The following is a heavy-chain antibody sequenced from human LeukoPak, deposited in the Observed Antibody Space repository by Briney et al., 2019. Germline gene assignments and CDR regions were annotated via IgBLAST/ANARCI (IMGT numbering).Heavy chain of an antibody. CDR3: ASESVALAGIDY. J-gene: IGHJ4*02. CDR1: GGSVRTYY. V-gene: IGHV4-59*08. D-gene: IGHD6-19*01. Sequence: SETLSLTCTVSGGSVRTYYWSWIRQPPGKGLEWIGYTHYSGSTSYNPSLKSQVTISLDMSTKQFSLRMSSVTAADTATYYCASESVALAGIDYWGQGTLVTVSS. CDR2: THYSGST.